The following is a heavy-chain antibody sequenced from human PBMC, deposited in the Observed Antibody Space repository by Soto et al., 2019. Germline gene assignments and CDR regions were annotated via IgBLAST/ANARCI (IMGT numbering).Heavy chain of an antibody. V-gene: IGHV4-34*01. CDR1: GGSFRGYH. CDR3: ARGLSSSATFYHYYGMDV. CDR2: INHSGST. D-gene: IGHD6-6*01. Sequence: QVQLQQWGAGLLKPSETLSLTCAVYGGSFRGYHWSWIRQPPGKGLEWMGEINHSGSTNYNPSLKSRVIISPETSKNQFSLILTSVTAADTAVYYCARGLSSSATFYHYYGMDVWGQGTTVTVSS. J-gene: IGHJ6*02.